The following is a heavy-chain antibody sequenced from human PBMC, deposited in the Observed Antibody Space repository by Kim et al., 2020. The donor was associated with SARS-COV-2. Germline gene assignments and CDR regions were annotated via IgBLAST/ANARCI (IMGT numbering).Heavy chain of an antibody. CDR1: GGSISSSSYY. V-gene: IGHV4-39*01. J-gene: IGHJ4*02. CDR3: AGHFRGTFIRFLGLYYFDS. D-gene: IGHD3-3*01. Sequence: SETLSLTCSVSGGSISSSSYYWGWIRQPPGKGLEWIGSIYYTGSTFYNPSLKSRVTISVDTSKNQFSLKLSSVTAADTAVYYCAGHFRGTFIRFLGLYYFDSWGQRTLVTVSS. CDR2: IYYTGST.